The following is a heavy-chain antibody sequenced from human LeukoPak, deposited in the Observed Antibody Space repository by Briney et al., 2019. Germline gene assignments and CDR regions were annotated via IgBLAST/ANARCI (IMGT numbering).Heavy chain of an antibody. CDR2: ISSSSSYI. Sequence: PGGSLRLSCAASGFTFSSYSMNWVRQAPGKGLEWVSSISSSSSYIYYADSVKGRFTISRDNAKNSLYLQMNSLRAEDTAVYYCARGQGDPVVRLGELSFGYYYYYMDVWGKGTTVTISS. V-gene: IGHV3-21*01. D-gene: IGHD3-16*02. CDR3: ARGQGDPVVRLGELSFGYYYYYMDV. J-gene: IGHJ6*03. CDR1: GFTFSSYS.